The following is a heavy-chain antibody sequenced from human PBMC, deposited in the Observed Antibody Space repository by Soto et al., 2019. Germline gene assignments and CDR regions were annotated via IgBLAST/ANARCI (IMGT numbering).Heavy chain of an antibody. D-gene: IGHD1-20*01. V-gene: IGHV4-34*01. CDR1: GGSFSCYY. J-gene: IGHJ3*02. CDR2: INHSGST. Sequence: SETLSLTCAVYGGSFSCYYWSWIRQPPGKGLEWIGEINHSGSTNYNPSLKSRVTISVDTSKNQFSLKLSSVTAADTAVYYCARSYNWNDSDAFDIWGQGTMVTVSS. CDR3: ARSYNWNDSDAFDI.